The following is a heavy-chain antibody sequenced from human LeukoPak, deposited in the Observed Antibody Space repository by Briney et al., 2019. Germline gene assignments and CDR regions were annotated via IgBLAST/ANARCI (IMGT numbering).Heavy chain of an antibody. CDR3: AKFLPTHIVVANYYFDY. CDR1: GFTFSGSA. J-gene: IGHJ4*02. D-gene: IGHD2-21*01. CDR2: ISSSSSYI. Sequence: GGSLRLSCAASGFTFSGSAMHWVRQASGKGLEWVSSISSSSSYIYYADSVKGRFTISRDNAKNSLYLQMNSLRAEDTAVYYCAKFLPTHIVVANYYFDYWGQGTLVTVPS. V-gene: IGHV3-21*04.